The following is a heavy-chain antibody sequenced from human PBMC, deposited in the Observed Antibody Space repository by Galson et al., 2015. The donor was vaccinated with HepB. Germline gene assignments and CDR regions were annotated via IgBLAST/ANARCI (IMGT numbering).Heavy chain of an antibody. J-gene: IGHJ4*02. CDR1: GGTFSSYA. Sequence: SVKVSCKASGGTFSSYAISWVRQAPAQGLEWMGGIIPMFGTPKYAQKFQGRVTITADESTNTAYMELSGLRSEDTAVYYCARDSAGWGSYFFYYFEYWGLGTLVTVSS. V-gene: IGHV1-69*13. D-gene: IGHD3-16*01. CDR3: ARDSAGWGSYFFYYFEY. CDR2: IIPMFGTP.